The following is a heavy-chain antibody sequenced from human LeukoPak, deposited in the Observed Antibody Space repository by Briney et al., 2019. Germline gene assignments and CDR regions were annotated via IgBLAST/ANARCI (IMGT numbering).Heavy chain of an antibody. V-gene: IGHV3-66*02. Sequence: GGSLRLFRAASGLTVSNQYMSWVSQAPGQGLEWVSVIYSGGTTYYADSVKSRFTISRDNSKTTLSLQMHSLRTKNTASYYCPRDRNGGGNFDYWGQGTLVTVSS. CDR1: GLTVSNQY. CDR2: IYSGGTT. CDR3: PRDRNGGGNFDY. J-gene: IGHJ4*02. D-gene: IGHD4-23*01.